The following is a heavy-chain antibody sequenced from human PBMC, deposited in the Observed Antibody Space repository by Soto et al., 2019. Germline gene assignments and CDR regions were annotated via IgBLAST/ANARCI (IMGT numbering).Heavy chain of an antibody. CDR3: ASYYDFWSGYYKVDP. CDR1: GFTFSSYA. J-gene: IGHJ5*02. D-gene: IGHD3-3*01. CDR2: ISGSGGST. Sequence: GGSLRLSCAASGFTFSSYAMSWVRQAPGKGLEWVSAISGSGGSTYYADSVKGRFTISRDNSKNTLYLQMNSLRAEDTAVYYCASYYDFWSGYYKVDPWGQGTLVTVSS. V-gene: IGHV3-23*01.